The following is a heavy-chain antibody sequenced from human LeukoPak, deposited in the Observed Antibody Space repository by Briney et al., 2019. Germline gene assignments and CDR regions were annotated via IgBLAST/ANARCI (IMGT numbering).Heavy chain of an antibody. CDR1: GFTFNSYS. Sequence: GGSLRLSCAASGFTFNSYSMHWVRQAPGKGLEWVAVLSFDGDEKHYADSVKGRFTISRDNAKNSLYLQMNSLRAEDTALYYCAKDRGEDYYGSGTLTYYYYGMDVWGQGTTVTVSS. J-gene: IGHJ6*02. D-gene: IGHD3-10*01. CDR2: LSFDGDEK. CDR3: AKDRGEDYYGSGTLTYYYYGMDV. V-gene: IGHV3-30-3*01.